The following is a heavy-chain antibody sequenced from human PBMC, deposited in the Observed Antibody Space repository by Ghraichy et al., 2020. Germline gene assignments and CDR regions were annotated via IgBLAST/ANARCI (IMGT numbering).Heavy chain of an antibody. V-gene: IGHV4-39*01. CDR3: ARHLTEGRWLQLRPNDAFDI. J-gene: IGHJ3*02. CDR2: IYYSGST. CDR1: GGSISSSSYY. D-gene: IGHD5-24*01. Sequence: SQTLSLTCTVSGGSISSSSYYWGWIRQPPGKGLEWIGSIYYSGSTYYNPSLKSRVTISVDTSKNQFSLKLSSVTAADPAVYYCARHLTEGRWLQLRPNDAFDIWGQGTMVTVSS.